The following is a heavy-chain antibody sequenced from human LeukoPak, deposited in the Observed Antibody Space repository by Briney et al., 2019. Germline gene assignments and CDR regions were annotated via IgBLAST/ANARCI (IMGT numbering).Heavy chain of an antibody. V-gene: IGHV1-69*13. CDR3: ARGLRRYSSGRRAYYFDY. J-gene: IGHJ4*02. Sequence: ASVKVSCKASGGTFSSYAISWVRQAPGQGLEWMGGIIPIFGTANYAQKFQGRVTITADESTSTAYMELSGLRSEDTAVYYCARGLRRYSSGRRAYYFDYWGQGTLVTVSS. CDR1: GGTFSSYA. D-gene: IGHD6-19*01. CDR2: IIPIFGTA.